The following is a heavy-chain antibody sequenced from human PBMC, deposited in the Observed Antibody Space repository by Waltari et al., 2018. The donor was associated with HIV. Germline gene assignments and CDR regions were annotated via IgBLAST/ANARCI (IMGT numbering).Heavy chain of an antibody. D-gene: IGHD3-10*01. CDR2: IYWDDTK. V-gene: IGHV2-5*02. Sequence: QITLKESGPTVVKPIQTLTLTCRFSGFSLSTTGVGVGWIRQPPGEAPEWLALIYWDDTKRYNPSLKSRLTIYKNTSKNQVGLILATMEPLDTATYFCTHAYYFPSGSYFAHWGQGILVTVSS. J-gene: IGHJ4*02. CDR1: GFSLSTTGVG. CDR3: THAYYFPSGSYFAH.